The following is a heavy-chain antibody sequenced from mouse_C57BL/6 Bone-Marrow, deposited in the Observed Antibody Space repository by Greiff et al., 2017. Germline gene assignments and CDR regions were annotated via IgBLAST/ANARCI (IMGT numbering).Heavy chain of an antibody. J-gene: IGHJ2*01. V-gene: IGHV1-81*01. CDR1: GYTFTSYG. Sequence: VQLQQSGAELARPGASVKLSCKASGYTFTSYGISWVKQRTGQGLEWIGEIYPRSGNTYYNEKFKGKATLTADKSSSTAYMELRSLTSEDSAVXFCARSPYYDGSSYGGYWGQGTTLTVSS. CDR2: IYPRSGNT. D-gene: IGHD1-1*01. CDR3: ARSPYYDGSSYGGY.